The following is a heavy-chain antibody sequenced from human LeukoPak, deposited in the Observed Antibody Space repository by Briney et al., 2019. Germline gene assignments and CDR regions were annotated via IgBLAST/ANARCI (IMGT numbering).Heavy chain of an antibody. V-gene: IGHV4-4*07. D-gene: IGHD3-10*01. CDR3: ARYGSGSYYGPNYYYYGMDV. J-gene: IGHJ6*02. Sequence: PSETLSLTCTVSGGSISSYYWSWIRQPAGKGLEWIGRIYTSGSTNYNPSLKSRVTMSVDTSKNQSSLKLSSVTAADTAVYYCARYGSGSYYGPNYYYYGMDVWGQGTTVTVSS. CDR1: GGSISSYY. CDR2: IYTSGST.